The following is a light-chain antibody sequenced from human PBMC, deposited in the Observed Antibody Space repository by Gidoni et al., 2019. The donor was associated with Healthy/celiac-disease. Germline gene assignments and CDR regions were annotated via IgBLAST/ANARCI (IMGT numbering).Light chain of an antibody. Sequence: DIQMTQSPSSLSASVGDRVTSTCRASQSISIYLNWYQQKPGKAPKLLIYAASSLQSGVPSRFSVSGSGTDFTLTISSLQPEAFATYYCQQSYSTPRTFGPGTKVDIK. CDR2: AAS. V-gene: IGKV1-39*01. CDR1: QSISIY. J-gene: IGKJ3*01. CDR3: QQSYSTPRT.